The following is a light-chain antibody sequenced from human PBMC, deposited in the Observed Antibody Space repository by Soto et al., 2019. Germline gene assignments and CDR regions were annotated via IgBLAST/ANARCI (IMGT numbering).Light chain of an antibody. V-gene: IGKV1-8*01. CDR3: QQYYSYPPL. Sequence: AIRMTQSPSSLSASTGDRVTITCRASQGISSYLAWYQQKPGKATKLLIYAASTLQSGVPSRFSGSGSGTDFTLTISCLQSEDFATYYCQQYYSYPPLFGPGTKVDIK. J-gene: IGKJ3*01. CDR2: AAS. CDR1: QGISSY.